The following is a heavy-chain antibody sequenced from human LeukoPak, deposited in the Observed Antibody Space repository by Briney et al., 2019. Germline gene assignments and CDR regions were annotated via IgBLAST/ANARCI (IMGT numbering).Heavy chain of an antibody. CDR3: VLFDY. V-gene: IGHV3-30-3*01. Sequence: SGGSLRLSCAASGFTFSSYAMHWVRQAPGKGLEWVAVISYDGSNKYYADSVKGRFTISRDNSKNTLYLQMNSLRAEDTAVYYCVLFDYWGQGTLVTVSS. J-gene: IGHJ4*02. CDR1: GFTFSSYA. CDR2: ISYDGSNK.